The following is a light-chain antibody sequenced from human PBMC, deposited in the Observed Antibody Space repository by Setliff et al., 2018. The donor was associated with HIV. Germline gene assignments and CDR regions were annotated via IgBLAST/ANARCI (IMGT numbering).Light chain of an antibody. CDR3: SSYTSSSTYV. CDR2: DNT. CDR1: SSDIGGYNF. V-gene: IGLV2-14*03. J-gene: IGLJ1*01. Sequence: QSALTQPASVSGSPGQSITISCTGTSSDIGGYNFVSWYQQYPGEAPKLIISDNTKRPSGVSDRFSASKSGNTASPTISGLRAEDEADYYCSSYTSSSTYVFGLGTKVTVL.